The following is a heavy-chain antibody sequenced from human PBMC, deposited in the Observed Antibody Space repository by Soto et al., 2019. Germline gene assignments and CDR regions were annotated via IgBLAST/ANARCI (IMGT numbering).Heavy chain of an antibody. J-gene: IGHJ6*02. Sequence: WVRQPPGKGLERIGEIYHSGSINYNPSLKSRVTISVDKSKIQFSLKLSSVTAADTAVYYCATIVVGPAANYYYYYGLDVWGQGTTVTVSS. CDR3: ATIVVGPAANYYYYYGLDV. V-gene: IGHV4-4*02. CDR2: IYHSGSI. D-gene: IGHD2-2*01.